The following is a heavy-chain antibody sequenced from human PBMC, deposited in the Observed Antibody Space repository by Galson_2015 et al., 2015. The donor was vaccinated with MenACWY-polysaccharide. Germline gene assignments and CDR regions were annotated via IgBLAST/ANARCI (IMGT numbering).Heavy chain of an antibody. CDR2: ISGSGDST. J-gene: IGHJ6*02. V-gene: IGHV3-23*01. D-gene: IGHD6-19*01. Sequence: SLRLSCAVSGFTFSSYAMNWVRQAPGKGLEWVSTISGSGDSTYYADSVKGRFTISRDNSKNTLDLQMNSLRAEDTAVYYCAKGGADSSALPDYYYGTDVWGQGTTATAS. CDR3: AKGGADSSALPDYYYGTDV. CDR1: GFTFSSYA.